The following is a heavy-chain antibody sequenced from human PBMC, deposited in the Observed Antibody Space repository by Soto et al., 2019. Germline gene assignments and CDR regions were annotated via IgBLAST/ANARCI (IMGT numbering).Heavy chain of an antibody. CDR3: ARSDIVVVVAATLFAY. CDR2: ISAYNGNT. J-gene: IGHJ4*02. CDR1: GYTFTSYG. D-gene: IGHD2-15*01. Sequence: GASVKVSCKASGYTFTSYGISWVRQAPGQGLEWMGWISAYNGNTNYAQKLQGRVTMTTDTSTSTAYMELRSLRSDDTAVYYCARSDIVVVVAATLFAYSGKGTLVTHAS. V-gene: IGHV1-18*01.